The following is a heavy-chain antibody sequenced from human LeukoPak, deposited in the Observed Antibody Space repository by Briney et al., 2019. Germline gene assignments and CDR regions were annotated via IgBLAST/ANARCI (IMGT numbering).Heavy chain of an antibody. J-gene: IGHJ4*02. Sequence: QPGGALRLSCAASGFTFSSYSMSWVRQAPGKGLEWVANIKQEGSEKYYVDSVKGRFTVSRDNAKNSLYLQMNSLRAEDTAVYSCARDFYGDFDFWGQGTLVTVSS. D-gene: IGHD4-17*01. CDR2: IKQEGSEK. CDR1: GFTFSSYS. V-gene: IGHV3-7*04. CDR3: ARDFYGDFDF.